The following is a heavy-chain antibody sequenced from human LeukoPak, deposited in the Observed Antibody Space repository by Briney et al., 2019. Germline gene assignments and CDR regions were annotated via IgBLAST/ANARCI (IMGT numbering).Heavy chain of an antibody. CDR2: IYYSGST. Sequence: PSETLSLTCTVSGGSISSYYWSRIRQPPGKGLEWIGYIYYSGSTNYNPSLKSRVTISVDTSKNQFSLKLSSVTAADTAVYYCARGSLIVGATNLDYWGQGTLVTVSS. D-gene: IGHD1-26*01. J-gene: IGHJ4*02. CDR3: ARGSLIVGATNLDY. CDR1: GGSISSYY. V-gene: IGHV4-59*01.